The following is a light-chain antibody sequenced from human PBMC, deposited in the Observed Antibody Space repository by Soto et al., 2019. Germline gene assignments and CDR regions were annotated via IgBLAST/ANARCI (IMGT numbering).Light chain of an antibody. CDR2: DAS. CDR3: QQRSNWPLT. Sequence: EIVLTQSPATLSLSPGERATLSCRASQSVSSYLAWYKQKPGQAPRLLIYDASNRATGIPARVSGSGSGTDFTLTISSLEPEDFAVDDGQQRSNWPLTFGGGTKVDIK. CDR1: QSVSSY. J-gene: IGKJ4*01. V-gene: IGKV3-11*01.